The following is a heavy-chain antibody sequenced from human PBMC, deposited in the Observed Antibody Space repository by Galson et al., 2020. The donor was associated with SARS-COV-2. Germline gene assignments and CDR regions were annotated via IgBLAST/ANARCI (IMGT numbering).Heavy chain of an antibody. CDR2: ITNDGSNK. V-gene: IGHV3-30*04. CDR3: ARALGAKSDFLTACDY. J-gene: IGHJ4*02. CDR1: GFTFSSYA. Sequence: GGSLRLSCAASGFTFSSYAMHWVRQAPGKGLEWVAVITNDGSNKYYADSVKGRFTISRDNSKNTLYLQMNSLSAEDTALYYCARALGAKSDFLTACDYWCQGTLVTVSS. D-gene: IGHD3-9*01.